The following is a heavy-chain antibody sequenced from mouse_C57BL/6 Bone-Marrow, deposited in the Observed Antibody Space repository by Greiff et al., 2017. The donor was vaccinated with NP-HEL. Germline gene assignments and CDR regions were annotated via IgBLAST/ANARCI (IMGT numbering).Heavy chain of an antibody. J-gene: IGHJ3*01. CDR3: ARHLVWFAY. Sequence: EVKLVASGGDLVKPGGSLKLSCAASGFTFSSYGMSWVRQTPDKRLEWVATISSGGSYTYYPDSVKGRFTISRDNAKNTLYLQMSSLKSEDTAMYYCARHLVWFAYWGQGTLVTVSA. CDR2: ISSGGSYT. V-gene: IGHV5-6*01. CDR1: GFTFSSYG.